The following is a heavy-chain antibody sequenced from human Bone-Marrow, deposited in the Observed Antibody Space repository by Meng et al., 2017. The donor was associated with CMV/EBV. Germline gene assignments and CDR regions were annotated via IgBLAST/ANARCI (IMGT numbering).Heavy chain of an antibody. J-gene: IGHJ6*02. V-gene: IGHV3-21*01. CDR3: ARDISPWRSNGGYYYYGMDV. CDR2: ISSSSSYI. D-gene: IGHD3-3*02. CDR1: GFTFSSYA. Sequence: GGSLRLSCAASGFTFSSYAMSWVRQAPGKGLEWVSSISSSSSYIYYADSVKGRFTISRDNAKNSLYLQMNSLRAEDTAVYYCARDISPWRSNGGYYYYGMDVWGQGTTVTVSS.